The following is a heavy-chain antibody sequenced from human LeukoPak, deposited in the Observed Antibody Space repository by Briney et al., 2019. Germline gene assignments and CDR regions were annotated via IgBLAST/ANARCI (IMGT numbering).Heavy chain of an antibody. Sequence: SETLSLTCTVSGGSISSSSYYWGWIRQPPGKGLEWIGSIYYSGSTYYNPSLKSRVTISVNTSKNQFSLKLSSVTAADTAVYYRATQPITMIVVVKPSYFDYRGQGTLVTVSS. J-gene: IGHJ4*02. V-gene: IGHV4-39*01. CDR2: IYYSGST. CDR3: ATQPITMIVVVKPSYFDY. CDR1: GGSISSSSYY. D-gene: IGHD3-22*01.